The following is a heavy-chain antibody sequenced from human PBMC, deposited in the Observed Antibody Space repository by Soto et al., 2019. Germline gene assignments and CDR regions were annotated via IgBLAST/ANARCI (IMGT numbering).Heavy chain of an antibody. V-gene: IGHV3-30-3*01. CDR3: ARDRAIAAAGNFDY. D-gene: IGHD6-13*01. J-gene: IGHJ4*02. CDR2: ILSDGSNK. Sequence: GGSLRLSCAASRFTFSYYAMHWIRQAPGKGLEWMAVILSDGSNKYYADSVKGRFTVSRDNSKNALYLQMNSLRGEDTAVYYCARDRAIAAAGNFDYWGQGTLVTVSS. CDR1: RFTFSYYA.